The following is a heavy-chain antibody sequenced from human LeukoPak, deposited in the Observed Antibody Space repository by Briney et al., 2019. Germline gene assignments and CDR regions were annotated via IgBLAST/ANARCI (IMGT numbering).Heavy chain of an antibody. D-gene: IGHD3-22*01. Sequence: ASVKVSCKASGYTFTSYYMHWVRQAPGQGLEWMGIINPSGGSTSYAQRFQGRVTMTRDTSTSTVYMELSSLRSEDTAVYYCARGGDSSGYSSYYYYGMDVWGQGTTVTVSS. J-gene: IGHJ6*02. CDR2: INPSGGST. CDR1: GYTFTSYY. V-gene: IGHV1-46*01. CDR3: ARGGDSSGYSSYYYYGMDV.